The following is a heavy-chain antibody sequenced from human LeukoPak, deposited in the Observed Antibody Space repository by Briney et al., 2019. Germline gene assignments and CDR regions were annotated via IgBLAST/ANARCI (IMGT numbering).Heavy chain of an antibody. CDR1: GFTFSGYA. CDR2: ISGSGGST. Sequence: GGSLRLSCAASGFTFSGYAMGWVRQAPGKGLEWVSAISGSGGSTYYADSVKGRFTISRDSSNNILSLQMNTLRAEDTALYYCAKLGGSYYRLFSFDDWGQGTLVTVSS. CDR3: AKLGGSYYRLFSFDD. V-gene: IGHV3-23*01. J-gene: IGHJ4*02. D-gene: IGHD1-26*01.